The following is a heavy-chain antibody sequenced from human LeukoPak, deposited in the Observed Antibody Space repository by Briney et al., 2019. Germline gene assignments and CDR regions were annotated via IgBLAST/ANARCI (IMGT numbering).Heavy chain of an antibody. CDR1: GGSISSSSYY. CDR3: TRDLGMTTFGVACPIDY. J-gene: IGHJ4*02. Sequence: PSETLSLTCTVSGGSISSSSYYWGWIRQPPGKGLEWIGSIYYSGSSYYNPSLKSRVTISVGTSKNQFSLQLSSVTAADTAVYYCTRDLGMTTFGVACPIDYWGQGTLVTVSS. D-gene: IGHD3-3*01. V-gene: IGHV4-39*07. CDR2: IYYSGSS.